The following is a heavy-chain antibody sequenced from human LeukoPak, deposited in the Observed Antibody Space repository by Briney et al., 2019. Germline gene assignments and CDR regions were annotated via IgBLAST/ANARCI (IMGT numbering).Heavy chain of an antibody. CDR1: GYTFTGYY. V-gene: IGHV1-2*02. D-gene: IGHD3-22*01. CDR2: INPNSGGT. J-gene: IGHJ3*02. CDR3: AREDQHSSGYNDAFDI. Sequence: PWASVKVSCKASGYTFTGYYMHWVRQAPGQGLEWMGWINPNSGGTNYAQKFQGRVTMTRDTSISTAYMELSRLRSDDTAVYYCAREDQHSSGYNDAFDIWGQGTMVTVSS.